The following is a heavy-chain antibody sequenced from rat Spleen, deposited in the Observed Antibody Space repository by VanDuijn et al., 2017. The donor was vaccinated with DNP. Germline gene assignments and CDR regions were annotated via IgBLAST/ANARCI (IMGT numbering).Heavy chain of an antibody. V-gene: IGHV5-29*01. Sequence: EVQLVESGGGLVQPGRSLKVSCVASGFTFSKNAMAWVRQAPTKGLEWVAALSFDGGSTYYRDSVKGRFTISSVNAKSTRYRQMDSLRSEDTATYYCARHDGFDYWGQGVVVTVSS. CDR2: LSFDGGST. CDR1: GFTFSKNA. CDR3: ARHDGFDY. J-gene: IGHJ2*01.